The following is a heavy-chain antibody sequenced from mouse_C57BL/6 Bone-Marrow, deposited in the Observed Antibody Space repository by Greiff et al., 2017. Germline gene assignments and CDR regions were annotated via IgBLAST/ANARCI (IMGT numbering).Heavy chain of an antibody. CDR3: ARGSMDY. J-gene: IGHJ4*01. CDR1: GYSITSGYY. Sequence: EVKLLESGPGLVKPSQSLSLTCSVTGYSITSGYYWNWIRQIPGNKLEWMGYISYDGSNNYNPSLKNRNSITRDTSKNQFFLKLNSVTTEDTATYYCARGSMDYWGQGTSVTVSS. CDR2: ISYDGSN. V-gene: IGHV3-6*01.